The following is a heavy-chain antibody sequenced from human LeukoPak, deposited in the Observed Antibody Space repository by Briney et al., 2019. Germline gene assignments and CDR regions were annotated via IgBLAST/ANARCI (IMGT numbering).Heavy chain of an antibody. Sequence: PGGSLRLSCVVSGFFFRNFWMSWVRQTPGRELQWVAHINLDGSEKYYVDSVKGRFTISRDNAENSLSLQMSSLRDEDTAVYYCARPGGRGSAFDIWGQGTMVTVSS. CDR1: GFFFRNFW. V-gene: IGHV3-7*01. J-gene: IGHJ3*02. D-gene: IGHD3-10*01. CDR2: INLDGSEK. CDR3: ARPGGRGSAFDI.